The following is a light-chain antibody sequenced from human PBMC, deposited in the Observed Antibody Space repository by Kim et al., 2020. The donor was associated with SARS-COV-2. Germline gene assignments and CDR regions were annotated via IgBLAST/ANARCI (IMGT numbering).Light chain of an antibody. CDR3: QQYNRWPPYI. J-gene: IGKJ2*01. V-gene: IGKV3-15*01. CDR1: QSVNTN. CDR2: GTS. Sequence: VWPGERATPSCWTSQSVNTNLAWYQQKPGQAPRHRIYGTSTRATGIPPRFSGSGSGTEFTLTISSLQSEDFAIYYCQQYNRWPPYIFGQGTKLEI.